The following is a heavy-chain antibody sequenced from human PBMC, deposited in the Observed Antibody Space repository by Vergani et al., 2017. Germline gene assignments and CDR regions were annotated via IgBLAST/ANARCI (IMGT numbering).Heavy chain of an antibody. J-gene: IGHJ6*03. V-gene: IGHV4-31*11. CDR2: IVYSGTT. Sequence: QVQLQESGPGVVKPSQTLSLTCAVSGGSISSGDHCWTWIRQRPGKGLEWIGYIVYSGTTYDNPSLRSRLTISADTSQNQFSLKLRSVTAADTAVYYCARVDTQVPATSHFYCLDVWGKGTTVVVSS. D-gene: IGHD6-25*01. CDR1: GGSISSGDHC. CDR3: ARVDTQVPATSHFYCLDV.